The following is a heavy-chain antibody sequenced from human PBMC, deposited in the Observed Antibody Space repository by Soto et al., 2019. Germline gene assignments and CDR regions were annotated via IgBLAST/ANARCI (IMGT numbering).Heavy chain of an antibody. CDR2: IYYSGST. Sequence: QVQLQESGPGLVKPSETLSLTCTVSGGSISSYYWSWIRQPPGKGLEWIGYIYYSGSTNYNPSLKRRVTISVDTSKNQFSLKLSSVTAADTAVYYCARLRGGDYDSSGLYYYGMDVWGQGTTVTVSS. V-gene: IGHV4-59*08. CDR3: ARLRGGDYDSSGLYYYGMDV. J-gene: IGHJ6*02. D-gene: IGHD3-22*01. CDR1: GGSISSYY.